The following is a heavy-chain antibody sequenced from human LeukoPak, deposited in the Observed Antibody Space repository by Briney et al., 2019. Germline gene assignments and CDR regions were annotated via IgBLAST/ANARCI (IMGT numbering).Heavy chain of an antibody. V-gene: IGHV3-23*01. J-gene: IGHJ4*02. Sequence: GGSLRLSCAASGFTFSSYAMSWVRQAPGKGLEWVSAISGSGGSTYYADSVKGRFTISRDNSKNTLYLQMNSLRAEDTAVYYCAKGMIRIQLWLGFDYWGQGTLVTVSS. D-gene: IGHD5-18*01. CDR3: AKGMIRIQLWLGFDY. CDR2: ISGSGGST. CDR1: GFTFSSYA.